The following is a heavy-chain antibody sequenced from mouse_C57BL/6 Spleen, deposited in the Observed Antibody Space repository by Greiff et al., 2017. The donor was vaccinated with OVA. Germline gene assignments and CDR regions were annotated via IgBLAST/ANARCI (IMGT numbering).Heavy chain of an antibody. CDR2: IYPGDGDT. D-gene: IGHD2-1*01. CDR1: GYAFSSYW. V-gene: IGHV1-80*01. J-gene: IGHJ3*01. CDR3: ARSGGNSAWFAY. Sequence: QVHVKQSGAELVKPGASVKISCKASGYAFSSYWMNWVKQRPGKGLEWIGQIYPGDGDTNYNGKFKGKATLTADKSSSTAYMQLSSLTSEDSAVYFCARSGGNSAWFAYWGQGTLVTVSA.